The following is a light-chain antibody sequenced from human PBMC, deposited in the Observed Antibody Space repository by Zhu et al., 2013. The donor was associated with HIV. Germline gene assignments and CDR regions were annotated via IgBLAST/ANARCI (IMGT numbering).Light chain of an antibody. Sequence: DIQMTQSPSTLSASVGERVTITCRASQSISNWLAWYQQKPGEAPTLLVYAASTTQSGVPSRFSGSGSGTEFSLTISSLQPEDFATYYCQHVNNNAAFGPGTKVDV. CDR3: QHVNNNAA. CDR2: AAS. V-gene: IGKV1-5*01. CDR1: QSISNW. J-gene: IGKJ3*01.